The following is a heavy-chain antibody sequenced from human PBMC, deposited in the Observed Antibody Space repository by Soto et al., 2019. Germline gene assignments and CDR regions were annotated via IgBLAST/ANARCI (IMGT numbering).Heavy chain of an antibody. V-gene: IGHV4-39*01. CDR3: AGQLGARFLEWLSALDY. CDR2: IFYRGST. J-gene: IGHJ4*02. CDR1: GGSISSSSYY. D-gene: IGHD3-3*01. Sequence: SETLSLTCTVSGGSISSSSYYWGWIRQPPGKGLEGIGSIFYRGSTYYNPSLKSRVTISLDTSKNQFSLKLSSVTAADTAVYYCAGQLGARFLEWLSALDYWGQGTLVTVSS.